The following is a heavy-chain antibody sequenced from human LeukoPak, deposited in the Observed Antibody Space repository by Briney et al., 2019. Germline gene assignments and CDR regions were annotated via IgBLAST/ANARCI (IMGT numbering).Heavy chain of an antibody. V-gene: IGHV3-21*01. D-gene: IGHD3-3*01. Sequence: GGSLRLSCAASGFTFSSYSMNWVRQAPGTGLEWVSSISSSSSYIYYADSVKGRFTISRDNAKNSLYLQINSLRAEDTAVYYCARGRRYDFWSGYYTDMAYYYMDVWGKGTTVTVSS. CDR2: ISSSSSYI. J-gene: IGHJ6*03. CDR3: ARGRRYDFWSGYYTDMAYYYMDV. CDR1: GFTFSSYS.